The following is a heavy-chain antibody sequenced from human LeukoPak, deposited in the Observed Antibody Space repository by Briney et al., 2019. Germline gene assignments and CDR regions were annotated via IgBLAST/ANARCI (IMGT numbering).Heavy chain of an antibody. J-gene: IGHJ4*02. CDR1: GDSVSSSSHYY. V-gene: IGHV4-39*07. CDR2: IHYSGGT. CDR3: AKDPRFLGGHGLDY. D-gene: IGHD3-3*01. Sequence: SETLSLTCTVSGDSVSSSSHYYWGWIRQPPGKGLEWIASIHYSGGTYYNPSLKSRVTISIDTSKNQFSLKVSSVTAADTAGYYLAKDPRFLGGHGLDYWGQGTLVTVSS.